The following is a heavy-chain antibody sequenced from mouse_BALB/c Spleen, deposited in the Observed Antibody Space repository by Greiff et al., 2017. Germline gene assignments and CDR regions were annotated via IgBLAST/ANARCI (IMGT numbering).Heavy chain of an antibody. J-gene: IGHJ2*01. CDR3: TRASTAYYFDY. CDR2: ISSGGSYT. D-gene: IGHD4-1*02. V-gene: IGHV5-6-4*01. CDR1: GFTFSSYT. Sequence: EVKLEESGGGLVQPGGSLKLSCAASGFTFSSYTMSWVRQTPEKRLEWVATISSGGSYTYYPDSVKGRFTISRDNAKNTLYLQMSSLKSEDTAMYYCTRASTAYYFDYWGQGTTLTVSS.